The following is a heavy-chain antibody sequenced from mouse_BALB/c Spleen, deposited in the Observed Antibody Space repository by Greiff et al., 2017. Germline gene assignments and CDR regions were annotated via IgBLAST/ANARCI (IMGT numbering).Heavy chain of an antibody. J-gene: IGHJ2*01. CDR3: TKGYDGY. CDR1: GYTFTSYW. D-gene: IGHD2-14*01. V-gene: IGHV1S22*01. CDR2: IYPGSGST. Sequence: LQQPGSELVRPGASVKLSCKASGYTFTSYWMHWVKQRPGQGLEWIGNIYPGSGSTNYDEKFKSKATLTVDTSSSTAYMQLSSLTSEDSAVYYCTKGYDGYWGQGTTLTVSS.